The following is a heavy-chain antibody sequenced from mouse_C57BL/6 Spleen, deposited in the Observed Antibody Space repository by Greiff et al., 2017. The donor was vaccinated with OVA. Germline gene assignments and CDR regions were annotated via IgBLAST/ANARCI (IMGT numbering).Heavy chain of an antibody. V-gene: IGHV5-9-1*02. CDR3: TREGTGNFDY. J-gene: IGHJ2*01. D-gene: IGHD4-1*01. Sequence: EVKLMESGEGLVKPGGSLKLSCAASGFTFSSYAMSWVRQTPAKRLEWVAYISSGGDYIYYADTVKGRFTISRDNARNTLYLQMSSLKSEDTAMYYCTREGTGNFDYWGQGTTLTVSS. CDR2: ISSGGDYI. CDR1: GFTFSSYA.